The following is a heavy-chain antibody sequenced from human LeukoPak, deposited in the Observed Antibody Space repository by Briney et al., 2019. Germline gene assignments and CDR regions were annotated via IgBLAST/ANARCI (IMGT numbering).Heavy chain of an antibody. CDR2: IKSKTDGGTT. CDR3: TTGSLSHPLEDDFWSAPNAFDI. J-gene: IGHJ3*02. V-gene: IGHV3-15*01. CDR1: GFTFSNAW. D-gene: IGHD3-3*01. Sequence: GGSLRLSCAASGFTFSNAWMSWVRQAPGKGLEWVGRIKSKTDGGTTDYAAPVKGRFTISRDDSKNTLYLQMNSLKTEDTAVYYCTTGSLSHPLEDDFWSAPNAFDIWGQGTMVTVSS.